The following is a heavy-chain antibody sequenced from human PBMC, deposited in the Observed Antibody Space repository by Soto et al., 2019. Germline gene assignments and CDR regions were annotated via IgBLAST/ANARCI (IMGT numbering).Heavy chain of an antibody. CDR3: AKDLKPGSRWSLGGVEHCMDV. D-gene: IGHD3-16*01. Sequence: QVQLVESGGGVVQPGRSLRLSCVGSGFSFSSYDMNWVRQAPGTGLEWVALMSYDGSKKYYGDSVRGRVTISRDNSKNTRYLQREPLRPEDRAIYYGAKDLKPGSRWSLGGVEHCMDVWGRGTTVSVSS. J-gene: IGHJ6*03. V-gene: IGHV3-30*18. CDR1: GFSFSSYD. CDR2: MSYDGSKK.